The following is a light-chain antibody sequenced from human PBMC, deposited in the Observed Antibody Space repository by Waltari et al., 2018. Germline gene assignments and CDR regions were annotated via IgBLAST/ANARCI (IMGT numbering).Light chain of an antibody. Sequence: DIQMTQSPSSLSVSVGDRVTITCQASQDISNFLNWYQQKPGKAHKLLIYDASNLETGVPSRCSGSGSGTDFSFTISSLQPEDIATYYCQQYDNLPPYTFGQGTKLDIK. CDR2: DAS. V-gene: IGKV1-33*01. CDR3: QQYDNLPPYT. J-gene: IGKJ2*01. CDR1: QDISNF.